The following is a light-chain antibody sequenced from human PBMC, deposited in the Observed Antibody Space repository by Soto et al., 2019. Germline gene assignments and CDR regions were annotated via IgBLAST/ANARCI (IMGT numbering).Light chain of an antibody. CDR1: QSISSW. CDR2: DAS. V-gene: IGKV1-5*01. CDR3: QQYNSYWT. Sequence: DIQMTQSPSTLSASVGDRVTITCRASQSISSWLAWYQQKPGKAPKLLIYDASSLESGVPSKFSGSGSGTEFTLNISGLQTDDFATYYCQQYNSYWTFGQGTKVEIK. J-gene: IGKJ1*01.